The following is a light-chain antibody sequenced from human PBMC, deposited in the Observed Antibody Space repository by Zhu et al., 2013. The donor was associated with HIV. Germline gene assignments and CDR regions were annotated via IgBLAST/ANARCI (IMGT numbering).Light chain of an antibody. V-gene: IGKV3-11*01. CDR2: DAS. Sequence: ETVLTQSPATLSLSPGERATLSCRASQSVDIYLAWYQQKPGQAPRLLIYDASNRATGIPARFSGSGSGTDFTLTISSLEPEDFAVYYCQQRSNWPLLTFGGGTKVEIK. J-gene: IGKJ4*01. CDR1: QSVDIY. CDR3: QQRSNWPLLT.